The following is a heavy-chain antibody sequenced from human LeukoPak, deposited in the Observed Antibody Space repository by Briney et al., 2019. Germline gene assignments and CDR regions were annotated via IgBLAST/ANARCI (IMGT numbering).Heavy chain of an antibody. J-gene: IGHJ4*02. CDR2: IYYSGST. CDR3: ARHRIVAAVGAFDY. D-gene: IGHD6-13*01. V-gene: IGHV4-59*08. CDR1: GGSISSYY. Sequence: SETLSLTCTVSGGSISSYYWSWIRQPPGKGLEYVGSIYYSGSTNYNPSLRSRVTISVDTSKNQISLKLSSVTAADTAVYYCARHRIVAAVGAFDYWGQGTLVTVSS.